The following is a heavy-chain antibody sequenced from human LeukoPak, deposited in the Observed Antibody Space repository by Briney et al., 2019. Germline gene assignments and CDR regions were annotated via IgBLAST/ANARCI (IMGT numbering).Heavy chain of an antibody. D-gene: IGHD3-22*01. J-gene: IGHJ4*02. Sequence: QSGGSLRLSCAASGFTFSSYGMHWVRQAPGKGLEWVAFIRYDGSNKYYADSVKGGFTISRDNSKNTLYLQMNSLRAEDTAVYYCAKDTGYYYDSSGYKDYWGQGTLVTVSS. V-gene: IGHV3-30*02. CDR3: AKDTGYYYDSSGYKDY. CDR1: GFTFSSYG. CDR2: IRYDGSNK.